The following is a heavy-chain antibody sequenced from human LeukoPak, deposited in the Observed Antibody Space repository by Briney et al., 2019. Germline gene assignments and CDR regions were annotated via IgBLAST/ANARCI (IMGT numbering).Heavy chain of an antibody. J-gene: IGHJ4*02. CDR1: GYTFTSYG. CDR3: ARDDSSGHDPVPFDY. V-gene: IGHV1-18*01. Sequence: ASVKVSCKASGYTFTSYGISWVRQAPGQGLEWMGWISAYNGNTNYAQKLQGRVTMTRDTSTSTAYMELSRLRSDDTAVYYCARDDSSGHDPVPFDYWGQGTLVTVSS. CDR2: ISAYNGNT. D-gene: IGHD3-22*01.